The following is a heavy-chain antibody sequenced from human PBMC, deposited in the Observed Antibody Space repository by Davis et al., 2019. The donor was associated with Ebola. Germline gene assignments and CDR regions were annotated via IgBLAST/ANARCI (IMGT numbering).Heavy chain of an antibody. J-gene: IGHJ6*02. V-gene: IGHV3-9*01. Sequence: GGSLRLSCAASGFTFDDYAMHWVRQAPGKGLEWVSGISWNSGSIGYADSVKGRFTISRDNAKNSLYLQMNSLRAEDTALYYCAKDSSTNYYYYYGMDVWGQGTTVTVPS. CDR1: GFTFDDYA. D-gene: IGHD2-2*01. CDR2: ISWNSGSI. CDR3: AKDSSTNYYYYYGMDV.